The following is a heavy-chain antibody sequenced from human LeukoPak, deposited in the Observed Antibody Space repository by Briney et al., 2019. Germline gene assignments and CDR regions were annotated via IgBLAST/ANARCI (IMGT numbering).Heavy chain of an antibody. D-gene: IGHD2-2*02. CDR1: GFTFSSYS. J-gene: IGHJ4*02. CDR2: ITTRSAT. CDR3: ARDLSLGRYCSSTSCYKGSYY. Sequence: HPGGSLRLSCAASGFTFSSYSMNWVRQAPGKGLEWVSYITTRSATYYTDSVKGRFTISRDNAKNSLYLQMNSLRAEDTAVYYCARDLSLGRYCSSTSCYKGSYYWGQGTLVTVSS. V-gene: IGHV3-48*01.